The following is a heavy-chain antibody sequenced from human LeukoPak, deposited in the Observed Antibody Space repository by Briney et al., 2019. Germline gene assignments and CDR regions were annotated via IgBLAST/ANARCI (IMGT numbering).Heavy chain of an antibody. Sequence: GGSLRLSCAASGFTFEEYGMSWVRQPPGKGLEWVFGINWNGGSTGYADSVKGRFTISRDNAKNSLYLQMDSLRAEDTALYYCARGGRYRSPSPNWFDPWGQGTLVTVSS. CDR1: GFTFEEYG. D-gene: IGHD3-9*01. CDR3: ARGGRYRSPSPNWFDP. CDR2: INWNGGST. V-gene: IGHV3-20*04. J-gene: IGHJ5*02.